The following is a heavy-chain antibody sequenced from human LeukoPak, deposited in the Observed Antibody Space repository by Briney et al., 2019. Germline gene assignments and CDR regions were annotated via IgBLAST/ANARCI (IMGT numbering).Heavy chain of an antibody. CDR2: ISSSSSTI. CDR3: ARDSSGWYDAFDI. CDR1: GFTFSSYS. V-gene: IGHV3-48*04. Sequence: GGSLRLSCAASGFTFSSYSMNWVRQAPGKGLEWVSYISSSSSTIYYADSVKGRFTISRDNAKNSLYLQMNSLRAEDTAVYYCARDSSGWYDAFDIWGQGTKVTVSA. J-gene: IGHJ3*02. D-gene: IGHD6-19*01.